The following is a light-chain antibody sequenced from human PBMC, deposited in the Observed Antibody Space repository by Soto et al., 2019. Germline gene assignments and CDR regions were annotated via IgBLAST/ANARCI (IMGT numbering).Light chain of an antibody. CDR3: QQYGTSPPLT. CDR1: QSVNSNS. CDR2: YTS. J-gene: IGKJ4*01. V-gene: IGKV3-20*01. Sequence: EIVLTQSPGVLSLSPGDRATLSCRTRQSVNSNSLAWYHQKPGQPPRLLLYYTSTRATGIPDRFSGSGSGTDFTLTINRLEDEDVAVYYCQQYGTSPPLTFGGGTEVEIK.